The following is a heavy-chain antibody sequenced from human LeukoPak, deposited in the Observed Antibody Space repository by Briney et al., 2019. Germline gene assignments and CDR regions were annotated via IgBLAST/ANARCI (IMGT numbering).Heavy chain of an antibody. Sequence: GGSLRLSCAASGFTFSSYAMHWVRQAPGKGLEYVSAISSNGGSTYYANSVKGRFTISRDNSKNTLYLQMNSLRAEDTAVYYCAKASSGYYSAILDWGQGTLVTVSS. D-gene: IGHD3-22*01. CDR1: GFTFSSYA. V-gene: IGHV3-64*01. J-gene: IGHJ4*02. CDR2: ISSNGGST. CDR3: AKASSGYYSAILD.